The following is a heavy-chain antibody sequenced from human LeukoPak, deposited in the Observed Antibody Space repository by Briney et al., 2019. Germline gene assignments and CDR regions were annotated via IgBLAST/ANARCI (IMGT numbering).Heavy chain of an antibody. D-gene: IGHD1-26*01. Sequence: GGSLRLSCVASGFTFSSYGMHWVRQAPGKGLEWVAVISYDGSNKYYADSVKGRFTISRDNSKNTLYLQMNSLRAEDTAVYYCARYLVGATSAYFDYWGQGTLVTVSS. CDR3: ARYLVGATSAYFDY. J-gene: IGHJ4*02. CDR2: ISYDGSNK. CDR1: GFTFSSYG. V-gene: IGHV3-30*03.